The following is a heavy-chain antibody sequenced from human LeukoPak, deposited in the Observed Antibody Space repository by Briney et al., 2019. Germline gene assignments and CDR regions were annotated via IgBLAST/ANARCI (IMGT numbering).Heavy chain of an antibody. V-gene: IGHV1-2*02. CDR3: AREKREGYCSSTSCLVFDY. CDR2: ISPNSGGT. J-gene: IGHJ4*02. Sequence: VASVKVSCKASGYTFTGYYMHWVRQAPGQGLEWMGWISPNSGGTNHAQKFQGRVTMTRDTSISTAYMELSRLRSDDTAVYYCAREKREGYCSSTSCLVFDYWGQGTLVTVSS. D-gene: IGHD2-2*01. CDR1: GYTFTGYY.